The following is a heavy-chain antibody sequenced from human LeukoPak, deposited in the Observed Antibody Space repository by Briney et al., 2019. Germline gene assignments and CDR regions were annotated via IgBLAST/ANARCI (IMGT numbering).Heavy chain of an antibody. D-gene: IGHD3-16*01. V-gene: IGHV4-59*01. CDR3: ERGGATESNY. Sequence: SETLSLTCTVSGGSISSYYWSWIRQPPGKGLEWIGYIYYSGSTNYNPSLKSRVTISVDTSKNQFSLKLSSVTAADTAVYYCERGGATESNYWGQGTLVTVSS. CDR1: GGSISSYY. J-gene: IGHJ4*02. CDR2: IYYSGST.